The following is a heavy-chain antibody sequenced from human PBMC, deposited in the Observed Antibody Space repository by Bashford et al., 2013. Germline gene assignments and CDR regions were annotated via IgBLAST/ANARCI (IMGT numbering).Heavy chain of an antibody. CDR1: GGTFSSYA. CDR2: IIPIFGTA. J-gene: IGHJ4*02. Sequence: SVKVSCKASGGTFSSYAISWVRQAPGQGLEWMGGIIPIFGTANYAQKFQGRVTITADESTSTAYMELSSLRSEDTAVYYCASPTGGSPDKYYFDYWGQGTLVTVSS. D-gene: IGHD1-26*01. CDR3: ASPTGGSPDKYYFDY. V-gene: IGHV1-69*13.